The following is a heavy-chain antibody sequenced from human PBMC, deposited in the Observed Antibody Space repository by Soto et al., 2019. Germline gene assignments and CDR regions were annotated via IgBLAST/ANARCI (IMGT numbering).Heavy chain of an antibody. CDR3: ARGKLATLTDF. J-gene: IGHJ4*02. CDR1: GYTFTDYD. Sequence: ASVNVSCKASGYTFTDYDINLVRQATGQGLEWXGXXNPXTXXXRXXXXFQGRLTMTRDTSISTAFMELSSLRSEDTAHYYCARGKLATLTDFWGQGTLVTVSS. D-gene: IGHD5-12*01. V-gene: IGHV1-8*01. CDR2: XNPXTXXX.